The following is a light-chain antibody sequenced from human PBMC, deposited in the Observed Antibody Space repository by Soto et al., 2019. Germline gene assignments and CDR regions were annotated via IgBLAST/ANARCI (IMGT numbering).Light chain of an antibody. CDR2: KAS. V-gene: IGKV1-5*03. CDR1: QSVSSW. CDR3: QQYHTYRT. J-gene: IGKJ1*01. Sequence: DIQMAQSPSTLSASVGDIVTITCRASQSVSSWLAWYQQKPGKAPKPLIYKASSLESGVPSRFSGSGSGTEFTLTISSLQPDDFATYYCQQYHTYRTFGQGTKVDIK.